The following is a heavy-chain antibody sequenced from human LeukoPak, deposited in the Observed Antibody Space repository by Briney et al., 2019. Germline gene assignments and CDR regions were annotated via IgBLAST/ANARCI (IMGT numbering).Heavy chain of an antibody. V-gene: IGHV1-69*13. Sequence: ASVKVSCKASGGTFSSYAISWVRQAPGQGLEWMGGIIPIFGTANYAQKFQGRVTITADESTSTAYMELSSLRSEDTAVYYCARAGTTRYCFDYWGQGTLVTVSS. CDR2: IIPIFGTA. J-gene: IGHJ4*02. CDR1: GGTFSSYA. D-gene: IGHD1-1*01. CDR3: ARAGTTRYCFDY.